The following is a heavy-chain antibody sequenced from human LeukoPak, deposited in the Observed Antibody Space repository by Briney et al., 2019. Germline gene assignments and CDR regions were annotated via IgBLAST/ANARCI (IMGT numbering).Heavy chain of an antibody. D-gene: IGHD3-10*01. CDR2: IYYSGST. CDR3: ARHGTGTYYYGSGSYPYYFDY. J-gene: IGHJ4*02. Sequence: SETLSLTCAVYGGSFSGYYWSWIRQPPGKGLEWIGYIYYSGSTNYNPSLKSRVTISVDTSKNQFSLKLSFVTAADTAVYYCARHGTGTYYYGSGSYPYYFDYWGQGTLVTVSS. V-gene: IGHV4-59*08. CDR1: GGSFSGYY.